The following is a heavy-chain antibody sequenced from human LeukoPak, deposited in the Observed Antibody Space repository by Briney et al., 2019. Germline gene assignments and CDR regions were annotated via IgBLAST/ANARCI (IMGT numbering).Heavy chain of an antibody. CDR3: ARDCGGDSYLGAFDI. CDR2: VYYSGTT. D-gene: IGHD2-21*02. Sequence: SETLSLTCSVSGGSIHTYYWTWIRQPPGKGLEWIGDVYYSGTTYYNPSLKSRLTISVDTSKNQFSLKLNSVTAADTAVYFCARDCGGDSYLGAFDIWGQGTVVTVSS. CDR1: GGSIHTYY. J-gene: IGHJ3*02. V-gene: IGHV4-59*13.